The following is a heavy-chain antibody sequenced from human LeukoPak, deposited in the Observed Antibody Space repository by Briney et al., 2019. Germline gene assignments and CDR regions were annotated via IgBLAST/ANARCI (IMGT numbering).Heavy chain of an antibody. CDR2: IYNGVTI. D-gene: IGHD4-17*01. CDR1: GLTVSSNY. V-gene: IGHV3-53*01. Sequence: PGGSLRLSCAASGLTVSSNYMNWVRQAPGKGLEWVSVIYNGVTIHYADSVKGRLTISSDNSKNTVYLQLNSLRAEDTAIYYCTLTTVTTSAEYWGQGTLVTVSS. J-gene: IGHJ4*02. CDR3: TLTTVTTSAEY.